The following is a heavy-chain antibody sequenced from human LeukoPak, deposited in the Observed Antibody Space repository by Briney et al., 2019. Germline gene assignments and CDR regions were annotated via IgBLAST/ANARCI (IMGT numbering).Heavy chain of an antibody. CDR3: AKRDSSGYFPYYFDS. V-gene: IGHV3-23*01. D-gene: IGHD3-22*01. Sequence: GGSLRLSCAASRFTLRNFDMSWVRQAPGKGLELVSHISITGVNTYYADSVKGRFTISRDNSKNTLYLQMDNLRAEDTALYYCAKRDSSGYFPYYFDSWGQGTMVTVSS. CDR1: RFTLRNFD. CDR2: ISITGVNT. J-gene: IGHJ4*02.